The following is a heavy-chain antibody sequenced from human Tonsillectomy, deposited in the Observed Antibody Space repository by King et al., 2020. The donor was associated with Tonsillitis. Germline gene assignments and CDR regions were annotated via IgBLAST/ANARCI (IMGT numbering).Heavy chain of an antibody. CDR1: GFTFSSYG. V-gene: IGHV3-30*18. CDR3: AKEWHIVVVTARPPFDY. D-gene: IGHD2-21*02. Sequence: QLVQSGGGVVQPGRSLRLSCAASGFTFSSYGMHWVRQAPGKGLEWVAVISYDGSNKYYADSVKGRFTISRDNSKNTLYLQMNSLRAEDTAVYYCAKEWHIVVVTARPPFDYWGQGTLVTVSS. CDR2: ISYDGSNK. J-gene: IGHJ4*02.